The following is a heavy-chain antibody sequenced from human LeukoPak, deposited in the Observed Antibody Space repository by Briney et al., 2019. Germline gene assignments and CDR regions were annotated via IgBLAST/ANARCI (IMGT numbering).Heavy chain of an antibody. V-gene: IGHV3-7*03. CDR3: ATDRGYCDGDCLDV. D-gene: IGHD2-21*02. CDR1: GFIFSRDW. CDR2: IKGDGSKK. Sequence: PGGSLRLSCATSGFIFSRDWMTWVRQAPGKGPEWVANIKGDGSKKNLVDSVKGRFTISRDNAKNSLYLEMSSLRAEDTAVYYCATDRGYCDGDCLDVWGQGTTVTVSS. J-gene: IGHJ6*02.